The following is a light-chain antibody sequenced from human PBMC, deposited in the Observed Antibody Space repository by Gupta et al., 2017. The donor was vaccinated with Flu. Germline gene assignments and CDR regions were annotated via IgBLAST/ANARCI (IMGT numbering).Light chain of an antibody. J-gene: IGLJ2*01. CDR2: EVS. CDR3: SSYTSSSTVV. CDR1: SSDVGGYKY. Sequence: QSALPHPASVSGSLGQSITISCTGTSSDVGGYKYVSWYQQHPGKAPQLMIHEVSDRPSGVSNRFSGSKSGNTASLTISGRQAEDEADYYCSSYTSSSTVVFGGGTKVTVL. V-gene: IGLV2-14*01.